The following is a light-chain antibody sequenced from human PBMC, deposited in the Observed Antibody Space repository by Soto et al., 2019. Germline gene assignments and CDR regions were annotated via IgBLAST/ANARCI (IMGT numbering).Light chain of an antibody. J-gene: IGLJ1*01. CDR3: CSYAGSNTYV. V-gene: IGLV2-11*01. CDR1: SSDVGGYNY. CDR2: DVS. Sequence: QSALTQPLSVSGSPGQSVTISCTGTSSDVGGYNYVSWYQQHPGKAPKLMIYDVSERPSGVPDRFSGSKSGNTASLTISGLQAEDEADYYCCSYAGSNTYVFGTGTKVTV.